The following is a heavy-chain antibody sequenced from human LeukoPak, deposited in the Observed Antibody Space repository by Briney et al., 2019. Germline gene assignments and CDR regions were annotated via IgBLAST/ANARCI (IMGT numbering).Heavy chain of an antibody. CDR2: IHTSGST. CDR1: GGSISNYH. J-gene: IGHJ4*02. V-gene: IGHV4-4*07. CDR3: ARRDISSGWSFDY. D-gene: IGHD6-19*01. Sequence: SETLSLTCTVSGGSISNYHWSWIRQPAGEGLEWIGQIHTSGSTNYNPPLKSRVTMSIDTTEDQVSLTIRSVTAADTAFYYCARRDISSGWSFDYWGQGTLVTVSS.